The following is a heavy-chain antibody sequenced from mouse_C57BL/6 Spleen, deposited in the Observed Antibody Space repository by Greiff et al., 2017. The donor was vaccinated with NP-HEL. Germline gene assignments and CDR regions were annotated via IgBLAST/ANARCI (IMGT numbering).Heavy chain of an antibody. CDR2: ISNLAYSI. D-gene: IGHD1-1*01. Sequence: EVQVVESGGGLVQPGGSLKLSCAASGFTFSDYGMAWVRQAPRKGPEWVAFISNLAYSIYYADTVTGRFTISRENAKNTLYLEMSSLRSEDTAMYYCARRGYYYGSSYWYFDVWGTGTTVTVSS. CDR1: GFTFSDYG. V-gene: IGHV5-15*01. J-gene: IGHJ1*03. CDR3: ARRGYYYGSSYWYFDV.